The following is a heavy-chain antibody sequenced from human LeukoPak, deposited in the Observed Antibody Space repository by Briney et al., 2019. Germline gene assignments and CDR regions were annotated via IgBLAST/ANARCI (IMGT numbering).Heavy chain of an antibody. CDR1: GGSFSGYY. D-gene: IGHD3-10*01. J-gene: IGHJ4*02. V-gene: IGHV4-34*01. CDR3: ARNGPMVRGVNLGLDY. CDR2: VNHSGST. Sequence: PSETLSLTCAVYGGSFSGYYWSWIRQPPGKGLDGIGEVNHSGSTNYNPSLKSRVTISVDTSKNQFSLKLSSVTAADTAVYYCARNGPMVRGVNLGLDYWGQGTLVTVSS.